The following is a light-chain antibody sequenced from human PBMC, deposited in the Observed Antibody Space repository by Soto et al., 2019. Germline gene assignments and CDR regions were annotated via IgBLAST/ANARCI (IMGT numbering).Light chain of an antibody. V-gene: IGKV1-5*01. Sequence: DIQRTQSPSTLSASGGDRVTITCRASQSISSWLAWYQQKPGKAPKLLIYDASSLESGVPSRFSGSGSGTEFTLTISSLQPDDFATYYCQQYNSYSWTFGQGTKVDIK. CDR3: QQYNSYSWT. J-gene: IGKJ1*01. CDR1: QSISSW. CDR2: DAS.